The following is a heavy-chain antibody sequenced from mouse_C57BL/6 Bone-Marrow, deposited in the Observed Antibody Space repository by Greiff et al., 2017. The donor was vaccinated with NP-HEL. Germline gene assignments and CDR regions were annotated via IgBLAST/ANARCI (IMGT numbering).Heavy chain of an antibody. D-gene: IGHD1-1*01. J-gene: IGHJ3*01. CDR3: AASDDYGSSPFAY. V-gene: IGHV14-1*01. CDR1: GFTIKDYY. CDR2: IDPEDGDT. Sequence: VQLQQSGAELVRPGASVKLSCTASGFTIKDYYMHWVKQRPEQGLEWIGRIDPEDGDTEYAPKFQGKATMTADTSSNTAYLQLSSLTSEDTAVYYCAASDDYGSSPFAYGGQGTLVTVSA.